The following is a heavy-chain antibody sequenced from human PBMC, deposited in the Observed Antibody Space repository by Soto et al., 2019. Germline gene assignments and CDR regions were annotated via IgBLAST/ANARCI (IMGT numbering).Heavy chain of an antibody. CDR3: AKSRVFIGAIVTLLDS. V-gene: IGHV3-74*01. Sequence: GGSLRLSCAASGFTFSSDWMHWVRQAPGKGLVWVSRINTDGSDTSYADSVKGRFTISRGNSENTLYLQMNGLRADDTALYFCAKSRVFIGAIVTLLDSWGQGTQVTVSP. D-gene: IGHD3-16*02. J-gene: IGHJ4*02. CDR2: INTDGSDT. CDR1: GFTFSSDW.